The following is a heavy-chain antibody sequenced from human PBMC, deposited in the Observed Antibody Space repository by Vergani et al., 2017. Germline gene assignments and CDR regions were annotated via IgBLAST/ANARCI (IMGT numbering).Heavy chain of an antibody. D-gene: IGHD3-16*01. CDR2: ISYDGSNK. CDR3: ARDLRTGGGGYFDY. CDR1: GFTFSSYA. V-gene: IGHV3-30-3*01. J-gene: IGHJ4*02. Sequence: VQLVESGGGLVKPGRSLRLSCAASGFTFSSYAMHWVRQAPGKGLEWVAVISYDGSNKYYADSVKGRFTISRDNSKNTLYLQMNSLRAEDTAVYYCARDLRTGGGGYFDYWGQGTLVTVSS.